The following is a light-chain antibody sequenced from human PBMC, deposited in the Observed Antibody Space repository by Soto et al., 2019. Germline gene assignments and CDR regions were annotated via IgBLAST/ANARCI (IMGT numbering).Light chain of an antibody. CDR2: NPS. CDR3: QRYNRYSEA. CDR1: QTISSL. Sequence: DMQMTQSPSTLSVSVGDRFAITCRASQTISSLWAWYHQKPVEGPNRLICNPSTLQSGVPSRFSVSGSGTEFTLTISSLQPYDFATYYCQRYNRYSEAFGQGTKVDIK. V-gene: IGKV1-5*03. J-gene: IGKJ1*01.